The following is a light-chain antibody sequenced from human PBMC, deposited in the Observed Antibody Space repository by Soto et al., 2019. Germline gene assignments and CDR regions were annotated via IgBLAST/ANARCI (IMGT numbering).Light chain of an antibody. Sequence: EIMMTQSPATLSVSPGERAILSSRASQSISINLAWYQQKPGQAPRLLIYAASNRATGIPARFSGSGSGTDFTLTISSLEPEDFAVYYCQQRSNWPPAFGQGTKVDI. CDR3: QQRSNWPPA. CDR2: AAS. CDR1: QSISIN. J-gene: IGKJ1*01. V-gene: IGKV3-11*01.